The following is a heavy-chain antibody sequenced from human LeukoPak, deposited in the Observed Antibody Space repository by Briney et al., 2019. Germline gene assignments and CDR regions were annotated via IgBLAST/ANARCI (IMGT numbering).Heavy chain of an antibody. CDR1: GGSFSGYY. V-gene: IGHV4-34*01. CDR3: ARNRHLGGKNCSGGSCRTYYYYGMDV. J-gene: IGHJ6*02. Sequence: KPSETLSLTCAVYGGSFSGYYWSWIRQPPGKGLEWIGEINHSGSTNYNPSLKSRVTISVDTSKNQFSLKLSSVTAADTAVYYCARNRHLGGKNCSGGSCRTYYYYGMDVWGQGTTVTVSS. D-gene: IGHD2-15*01. CDR2: INHSGST.